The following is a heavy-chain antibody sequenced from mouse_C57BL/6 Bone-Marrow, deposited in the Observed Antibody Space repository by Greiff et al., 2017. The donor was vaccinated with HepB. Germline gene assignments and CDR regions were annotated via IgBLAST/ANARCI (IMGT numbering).Heavy chain of an antibody. CDR1: GYSFTGYY. J-gene: IGHJ4*01. CDR2: IYPGSGNM. Sequence: QVQLKESGPELVKPGASVKISCTASGYSFTGYYIHWVKQRPGQGLEWIGWIYPGSGNMKYNEKVKGKVTLSADTSSSTAYMQLSSLTSEDSAVYYCSRGNGNYAMDYWGHGTSVTVSS. V-gene: IGHV1-66*01. CDR3: SRGNGNYAMDY. D-gene: IGHD2-1*01.